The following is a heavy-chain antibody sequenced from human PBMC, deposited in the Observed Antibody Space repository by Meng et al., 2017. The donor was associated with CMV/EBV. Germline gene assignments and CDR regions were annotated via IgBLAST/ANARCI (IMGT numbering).Heavy chain of an antibody. CDR1: GYTFTSYG. D-gene: IGHD6-13*01. CDR3: ARGRAAAGSYYYYYGMDV. CDR2: ISAYNGNT. Sequence: ASVKVSCKASGYTFTSYGISWVRQAPGQGLEWMGWISAYNGNTNYAQKLQGRVTMTTDTSTSTAYMELRSLRSDDTAVYYCARGRAAAGSYYYYYGMDVWGQGTTVTVSS. J-gene: IGHJ6*02. V-gene: IGHV1-18*01.